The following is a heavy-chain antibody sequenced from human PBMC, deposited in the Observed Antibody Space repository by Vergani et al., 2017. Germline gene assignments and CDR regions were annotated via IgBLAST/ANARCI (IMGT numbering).Heavy chain of an antibody. CDR2: MSGSGGRT. Sequence: EVQLLESGGGLVQPGGSLRLSCAASGFTFSRDAMSGVRQALGKGLEWVSAMSGSGGRTYYADSVKGRFTISRDNSKNTLYLQMNSLRAEDTAVYYCAKDFWSGYYGGWFDYWGQGTLVTVSS. V-gene: IGHV3-23*01. CDR1: GFTFSRDA. J-gene: IGHJ4*02. D-gene: IGHD3-3*01. CDR3: AKDFWSGYYGGWFDY.